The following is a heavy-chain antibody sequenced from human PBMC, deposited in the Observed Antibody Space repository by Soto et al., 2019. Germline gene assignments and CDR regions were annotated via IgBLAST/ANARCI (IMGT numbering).Heavy chain of an antibody. J-gene: IGHJ4*02. V-gene: IGHV3-7*05. CDR1: GLIFSSYW. CDR2: IKQDESEK. Sequence: PGGSLRLSCAASGLIFSSYWMGWVRQAPGKGLEWVANIKQDESEKYYVDSVKGRFAISRDNAKNSVYLQMNNLRAEDTAVYYCASGLDFWRGHPPFDYWGQGTRVSVSS. CDR3: ASGLDFWRGHPPFDY. D-gene: IGHD3-3*01.